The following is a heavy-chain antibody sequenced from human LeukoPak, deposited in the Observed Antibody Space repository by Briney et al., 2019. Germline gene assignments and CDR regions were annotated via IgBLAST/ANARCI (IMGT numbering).Heavy chain of an antibody. J-gene: IGHJ4*02. V-gene: IGHV3-30*18. D-gene: IGHD1-14*01. CDR1: GFTFSSYG. CDR2: ISYDGSNK. Sequence: GGSLRLSCAASGFTFSSYGMHWVRQAPGKGLEWVAVISYDGSNKYYADSVKGRFTISRDNSKNTLYLQMNSLRAEDTAVYYCAKANPGAWDDDYWGQGTLVTVSS. CDR3: AKANPGAWDDDY.